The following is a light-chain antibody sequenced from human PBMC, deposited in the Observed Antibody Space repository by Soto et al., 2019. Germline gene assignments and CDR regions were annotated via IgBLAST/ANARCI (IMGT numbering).Light chain of an antibody. Sequence: QSALTQPASVSGSPGQSITISCTGTSSDVGGYNYVSWYQQHPGKAPKLMIYEVSNRPSGVSNRFSGFKSGNTASLIISGLQAEDEADYYCSSFTSINSVVFGGGTKLTVL. CDR1: SSDVGGYNY. CDR3: SSFTSINSVV. V-gene: IGLV2-14*01. CDR2: EVS. J-gene: IGLJ2*01.